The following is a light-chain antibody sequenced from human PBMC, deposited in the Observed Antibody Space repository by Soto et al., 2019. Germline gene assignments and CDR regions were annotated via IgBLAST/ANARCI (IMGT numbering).Light chain of an antibody. J-gene: IGLJ1*01. CDR1: SSDVGGYNY. CDR2: EVS. Sequence: QSALAQPASVSGSPGQSITISCTGTSSDVGGYNYVSWYQQHPGKAPKLMIYEVSNRPSGVSSRFSGSKSGNTASLTISGLQAEDEADYYCSSYTSSSTYGFGTGTKVTVL. CDR3: SSYTSSSTYG. V-gene: IGLV2-14*01.